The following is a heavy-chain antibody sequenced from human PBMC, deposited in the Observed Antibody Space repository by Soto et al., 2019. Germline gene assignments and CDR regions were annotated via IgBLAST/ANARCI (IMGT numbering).Heavy chain of an antibody. V-gene: IGHV3-66*01. CDR2: IYSGGST. CDR1: GFTVSSNY. J-gene: IGHJ6*03. CDR3: ARDQYYYYMDA. Sequence: PGESLKISCAASGFTVSSNYMSWVRQAPGKGLEWVSVIYSGGSTYYADSVKGRFTISRDNSKNTLYLQMNSLRAEDTAVYYCARDQYYYYMDAWGKGTTVPVSS.